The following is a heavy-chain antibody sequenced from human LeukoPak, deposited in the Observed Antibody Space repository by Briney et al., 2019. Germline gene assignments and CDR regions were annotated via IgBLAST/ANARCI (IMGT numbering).Heavy chain of an antibody. CDR1: GYTLTGYY. J-gene: IGHJ4*02. CDR2: INSNSGGT. Sequence: ASVKVSCKASGYTLTGYYLHWVRQAPGQGLEWMGWINSNSGGTNYAQKFQGRVTLTRDTSISTVYMELTRLRSDDTAVYYCARETQGIDYWGQGTLVTVSS. V-gene: IGHV1-2*02. CDR3: ARETQGIDY.